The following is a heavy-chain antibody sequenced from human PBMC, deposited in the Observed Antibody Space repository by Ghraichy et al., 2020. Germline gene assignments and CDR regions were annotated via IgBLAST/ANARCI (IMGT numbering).Heavy chain of an antibody. D-gene: IGHD6-19*01. CDR2: INPNSGGT. CDR3: ARKAVTGTHTDY. J-gene: IGHJ4*02. Sequence: ASVKVSCKASGYTFTDYYMHWVRQAPGQGLEWMGRINPNSGGTNYAQKFQGRVTMTRDTSISTAYMELSRLRSDDTALYYCARKAVTGTHTDYWGQGTLVTVSS. V-gene: IGHV1-2*06. CDR1: GYTFTDYY.